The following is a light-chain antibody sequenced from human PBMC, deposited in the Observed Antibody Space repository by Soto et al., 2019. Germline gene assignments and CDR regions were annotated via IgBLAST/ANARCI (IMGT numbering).Light chain of an antibody. CDR3: QHRGT. Sequence: EIMMTQSPATLSVSPGERATLSCRASQSVSSNLAWYQQKPGQAPRLLIYGASTRATGIPARFSGSGSGTEFTLTISSLQSEDFAVYYCQHRGTFGQGTKVEIK. CDR2: GAS. V-gene: IGKV3-15*01. CDR1: QSVSSN. J-gene: IGKJ1*01.